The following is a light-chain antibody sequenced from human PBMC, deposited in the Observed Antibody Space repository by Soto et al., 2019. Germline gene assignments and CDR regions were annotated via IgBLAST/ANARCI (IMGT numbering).Light chain of an antibody. CDR1: QRVHGHQ. J-gene: IGKJ3*01. CDR3: QLYGGSPPRGT. CDR2: GAS. V-gene: IGKV3-20*01. Sequence: EVVLKPSPGPPSLSSGAKATLSWQASQRVHGHQFTWYQQKGGQAPRPLIYGASTRATGVPERFSGSGFGTAYSLIINRLEPEDFALYYCQLYGGSPPRGTFGPGTTVEI.